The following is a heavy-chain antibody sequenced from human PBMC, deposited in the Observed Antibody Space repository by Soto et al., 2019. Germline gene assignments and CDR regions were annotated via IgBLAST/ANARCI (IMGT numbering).Heavy chain of an antibody. CDR2: ISDSGST. J-gene: IGHJ4*02. CDR3: ARASIAAAGIHY. V-gene: IGHV4-59*01. CDR1: GGSISSYY. D-gene: IGHD6-13*01. Sequence: SETLSLTCTVSGGSISSYYWSWIRQPPGKGLEWIGYISDSGSTNYKSSLKSRVTISVDTSKNQFSLKLSSVTAADTAVYYCARASIAAAGIHYWGQGTLVTVSS.